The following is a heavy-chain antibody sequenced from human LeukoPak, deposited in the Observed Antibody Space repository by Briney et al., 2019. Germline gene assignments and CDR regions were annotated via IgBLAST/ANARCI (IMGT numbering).Heavy chain of an antibody. CDR3: ARRFYGGNSP. Sequence: GASVKVSCKASGYTFTSYDIHWVRQATGQGLEWMGWMNPNSGNTGYAQNFQGRVTMTRNTSISTAHMELSSLRSEDTAVYYCARRFYGGNSPWGQGTLVTVSS. V-gene: IGHV1-8*01. J-gene: IGHJ5*02. CDR1: GYTFTSYD. CDR2: MNPNSGNT. D-gene: IGHD4-23*01.